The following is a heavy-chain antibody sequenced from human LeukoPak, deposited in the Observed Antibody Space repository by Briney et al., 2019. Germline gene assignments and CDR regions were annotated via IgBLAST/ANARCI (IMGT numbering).Heavy chain of an antibody. CDR2: VRQDGKLK. CDR3: AGVRVTGYSNFAY. CDR1: GFKISDYY. Sequence: GGSLRLSCVASGFKISDYYIHWVRQAPGKGLEWAASVRQDGKLKFYADSVKGRFTISRDNSKNTVYLQMSSLRAEDTAVYYCAGVRVTGYSNFAYWGQGTLVTVSS. D-gene: IGHD3-9*01. V-gene: IGHV3-30*02. J-gene: IGHJ4*02.